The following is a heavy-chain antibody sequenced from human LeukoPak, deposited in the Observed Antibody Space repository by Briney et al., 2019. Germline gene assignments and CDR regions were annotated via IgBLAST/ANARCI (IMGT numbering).Heavy chain of an antibody. Sequence: GGSLRLSCAASGFTVSSNYMSWVRQAPGKGLEWVSVIYSGGSTYYADSVKGRFTISRDNSKNTLYLQMNSLRAEDTAVYYCAKWAVELVVPAAMGDAFDIWGQGTMVTVSS. J-gene: IGHJ3*02. V-gene: IGHV3-53*01. CDR3: AKWAVELVVPAAMGDAFDI. CDR1: GFTVSSNY. CDR2: IYSGGST. D-gene: IGHD2-2*01.